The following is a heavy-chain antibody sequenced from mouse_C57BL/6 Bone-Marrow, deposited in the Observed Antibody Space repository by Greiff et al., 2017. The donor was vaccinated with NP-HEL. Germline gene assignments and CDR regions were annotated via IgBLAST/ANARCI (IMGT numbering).Heavy chain of an antibody. Sequence: VQLKESGPVLVKPGASVKMSCKASGYTFTDYYMNWVKQSHGKSLEWIGVLNPYNGGTSYNQKFKGKATLTVDKSSSTAYMELNSLTSEDAAVYYCARRTVLATNFDYWGQGTTLTVSS. D-gene: IGHD1-1*01. CDR2: LNPYNGGT. CDR3: ARRTVLATNFDY. V-gene: IGHV1-19*01. J-gene: IGHJ2*01. CDR1: GYTFTDYY.